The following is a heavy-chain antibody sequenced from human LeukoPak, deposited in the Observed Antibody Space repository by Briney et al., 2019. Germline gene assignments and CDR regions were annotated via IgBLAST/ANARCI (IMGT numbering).Heavy chain of an antibody. Sequence: SETLSLTCTVSGGSISNYYWSWIRQPPGKGLEWIGYIYYSGSTNYNPSLKSRVTISVDTSKNQFSLKLSSVTAADTAVYYCARDLLWGYDYWGQGTLVTVSS. CDR1: GGSISNYY. D-gene: IGHD3-10*01. V-gene: IGHV4-59*01. J-gene: IGHJ4*02. CDR2: IYYSGST. CDR3: ARDLLWGYDY.